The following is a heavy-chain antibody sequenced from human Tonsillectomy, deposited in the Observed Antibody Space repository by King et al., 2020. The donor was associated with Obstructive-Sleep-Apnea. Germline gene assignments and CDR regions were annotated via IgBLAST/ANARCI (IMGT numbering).Heavy chain of an antibody. CDR1: GFTFSSYG. D-gene: IGHD4-17*01. V-gene: IGHV3-33*01. CDR2: IWYDGSNK. Sequence: VQLVESGGGVVQPGRSLRLSCAASGFTFSSYGMHWVRQAPGKGLEWVAVIWYDGSNKYYADSVKGRFTISRDNSKNTLYLKMNSLRAEDTAVYYCARVRDYGDYVVAGYFDLWGRGTLVTVSS. CDR3: ARVRDYGDYVVAGYFDL. J-gene: IGHJ2*01.